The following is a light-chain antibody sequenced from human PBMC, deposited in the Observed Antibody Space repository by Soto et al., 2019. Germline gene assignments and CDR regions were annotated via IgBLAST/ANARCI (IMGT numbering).Light chain of an antibody. V-gene: IGLV7-43*01. CDR2: SXX. CDR1: TGAVTSGYY. J-gene: IGLJ2*01. CDR3: LLYYGGAQLV. Sequence: QAVVTQQPSLTVSPGGTVTLTCASSTGAVTSGYYPNWFQQKPGQXXXXXIYSXXXXXSXXPXXFXGSLXXXXXXLXXSGXQPEDEAEYYCLLYYGGAQLVFGGGTKLTVL.